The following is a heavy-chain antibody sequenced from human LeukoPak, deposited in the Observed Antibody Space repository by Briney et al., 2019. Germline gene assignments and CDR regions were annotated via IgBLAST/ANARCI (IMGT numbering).Heavy chain of an antibody. D-gene: IGHD3-10*01. V-gene: IGHV1-8*01. CDR2: MNPNSGNT. CDR3: ARDNSSGPLYYYYMDV. Sequence: VASVKVSCKASGYTFTSYDINWVRQATGQGPEWMGWMNPNSGNTGYAQKFQGRVTMTRNTSISTAYMELSSLRSEDTAVYYCARDNSSGPLYYYYMDVWGKGTTVTVSS. CDR1: GYTFTSYD. J-gene: IGHJ6*03.